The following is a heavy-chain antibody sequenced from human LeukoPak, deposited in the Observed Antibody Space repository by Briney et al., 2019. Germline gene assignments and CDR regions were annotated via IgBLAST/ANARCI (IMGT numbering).Heavy chain of an antibody. D-gene: IGHD4-17*01. CDR3: ARVGRLQYGDHVAFDY. Sequence: GGSLRLSCAASGFTVSSNYMSWVRQAPGKGLEWVSYISVSGTTMYFADSVKGRFTLSRDNAKNSLYLQMNSLRAEDTAVYYCARVGRLQYGDHVAFDYWGQGTLVTVSS. CDR2: ISVSGTTM. J-gene: IGHJ4*02. V-gene: IGHV3-11*01. CDR1: GFTVSSNY.